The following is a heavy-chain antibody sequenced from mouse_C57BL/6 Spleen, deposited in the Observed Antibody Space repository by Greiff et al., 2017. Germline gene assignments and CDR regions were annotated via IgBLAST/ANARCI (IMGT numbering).Heavy chain of an antibody. J-gene: IGHJ2*01. CDR3: ARYGYDGMDYYFDY. D-gene: IGHD2-2*01. CDR1: GYTFTSYW. Sequence: QVQLQQSGAELAKPGASVKLSCKASGYTFTSYWMHWVKQRPGQGLEWIGYINPSSGYTKYNQKFKDKATLTADKYSSTAYMQLSSLTYEDSAVYYCARYGYDGMDYYFDYWGQGTTLTVSS. CDR2: INPSSGYT. V-gene: IGHV1-7*01.